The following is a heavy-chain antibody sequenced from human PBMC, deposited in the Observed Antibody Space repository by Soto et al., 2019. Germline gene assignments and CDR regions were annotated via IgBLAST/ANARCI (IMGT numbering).Heavy chain of an antibody. V-gene: IGHV4-59*01. CDR2: IYYSGST. D-gene: IGHD3-22*01. CDR3: ARVNYDSSGYGLVSWFDP. J-gene: IGHJ5*02. Sequence: SETLSLTCTVSGGSISSYYWSWIRQPPGKGLEWIGYIYYSGSTNYNPSLKSRVTISVDTSKNQFSLKLSSVTAADTAVYYCARVNYDSSGYGLVSWFDPWGQGTLVTVSS. CDR1: GGSISSYY.